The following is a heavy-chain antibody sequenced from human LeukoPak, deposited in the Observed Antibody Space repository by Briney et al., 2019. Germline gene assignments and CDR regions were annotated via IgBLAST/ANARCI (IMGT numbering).Heavy chain of an antibody. J-gene: IGHJ3*02. Sequence: PGGSLRLSCGASGFSFSSYEMSWVRQAPGKGLEWVSYISYIGSKQYYADPVKGRFSISRDNAKNSLSLQMNSLRVEDTAVYYCARRAVHAALDIWGQGTMVTVSS. V-gene: IGHV3-48*03. D-gene: IGHD1-1*01. CDR2: ISYIGSKQ. CDR3: ARRAVHAALDI. CDR1: GFSFSSYE.